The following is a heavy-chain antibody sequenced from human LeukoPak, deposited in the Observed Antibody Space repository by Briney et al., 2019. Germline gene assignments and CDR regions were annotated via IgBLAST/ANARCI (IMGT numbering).Heavy chain of an antibody. Sequence: PSGTLSLTCAVSGYSISSGYYWGWIRQPPGKGLEWIGSIYHSGSTYYNPSLKSRVTISVDTSKNQFSLKLSSVTAADTAVYYCARHRRSAYWNPVTTAFDYWGQGTLVTVSS. J-gene: IGHJ4*02. CDR3: ARHRRSAYWNPVTTAFDY. CDR2: IYHSGST. D-gene: IGHD1-1*01. V-gene: IGHV4-38-2*01. CDR1: GYSISSGYY.